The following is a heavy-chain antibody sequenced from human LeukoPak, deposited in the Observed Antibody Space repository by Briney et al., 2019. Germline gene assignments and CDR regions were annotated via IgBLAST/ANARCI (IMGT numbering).Heavy chain of an antibody. D-gene: IGHD2-15*01. CDR1: GYTFTSYA. CDR3: ARTVAGGLKDIVVVVAATPSYYYYMDV. CDR2: IIPIFGTA. J-gene: IGHJ6*03. V-gene: IGHV1-18*01. Sequence: VASVKVSCKASGYTFTSYAMHWVRQAPGQRLEWMGGIIPIFGTANYAQKLQGRVTMTTDTSTSTAYMELRSLRSDDTAVYYCARTVAGGLKDIVVVVAATPSYYYYMDVWGKGTTVTVSS.